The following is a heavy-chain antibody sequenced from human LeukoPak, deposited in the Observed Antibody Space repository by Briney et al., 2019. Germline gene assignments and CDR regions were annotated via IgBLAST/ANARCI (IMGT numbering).Heavy chain of an antibody. CDR1: GYTFTSYY. J-gene: IGHJ4*02. CDR2: INPSGGST. CDR3: ATAEQLV. Sequence: GASVKVSCKASGYTFTSYYMHWVRQAPGQGLEWMGIINPSGGSTSYAQKFQGRVTMTEDSSTDTAYMDLRSLRSEDTAVYYCATAEQLVWGQGTLVTVSS. D-gene: IGHD6-6*01. V-gene: IGHV1-46*01.